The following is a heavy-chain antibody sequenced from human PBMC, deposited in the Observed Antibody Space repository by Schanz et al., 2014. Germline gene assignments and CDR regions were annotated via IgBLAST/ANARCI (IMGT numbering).Heavy chain of an antibody. J-gene: IGHJ4*02. Sequence: VQLLESGGRLVQPGGSLRLSCAASEFSFSSFGMNWVRQAPGQGLEWVSFISYDGSLKSYLDSVKGRVTISRDNSRNTLFLQMRNLRADDTALYYCAKGKSEVRGIILDYWGQGTMVVVSS. V-gene: IGHV3-30*02. D-gene: IGHD3-10*01. CDR3: AKGKSEVRGIILDY. CDR1: EFSFSSFG. CDR2: ISYDGSLK.